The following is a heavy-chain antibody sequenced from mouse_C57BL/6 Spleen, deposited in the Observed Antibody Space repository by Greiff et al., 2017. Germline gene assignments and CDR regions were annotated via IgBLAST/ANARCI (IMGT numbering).Heavy chain of an antibody. D-gene: IGHD2-2*01. CDR1: GYAFSSSW. CDR2: IYPGDGDT. Sequence: VQLQESGPELVKPGASVKISCKASGYAFSSSWMNWVKQRPGKGLEWIGRIYPGDGDTNYNGKFKGKATLTADQSSSTAYMQLSSLTAEDSAVYFCARSTMVTTGGFAYWGQVTLVTVSA. J-gene: IGHJ3*01. V-gene: IGHV1-82*01. CDR3: ARSTMVTTGGFAY.